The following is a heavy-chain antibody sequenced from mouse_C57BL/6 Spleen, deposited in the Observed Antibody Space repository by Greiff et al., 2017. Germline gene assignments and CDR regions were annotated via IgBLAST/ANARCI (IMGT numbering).Heavy chain of an antibody. V-gene: IGHV5-12*01. Sequence: DVKLQESGGGLVQPGGSLKLSCAASGFTFSDYYMYWVRQTPEKRLEWVAYISNGGGSTYYPDTVKGRFTISRDNAKNTLYLQMSRLKSEDTAMYYCARRDYDAPFAYWGQGTLVTVSA. J-gene: IGHJ3*01. CDR2: ISNGGGST. CDR3: ARRDYDAPFAY. D-gene: IGHD2-4*01. CDR1: GFTFSDYY.